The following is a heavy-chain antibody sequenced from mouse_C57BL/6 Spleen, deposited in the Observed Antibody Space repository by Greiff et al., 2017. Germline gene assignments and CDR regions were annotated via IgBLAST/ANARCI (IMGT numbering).Heavy chain of an antibody. CDR3: ARNYGSSYFDY. J-gene: IGHJ2*01. Sequence: VQLQQSGAELVRPGTSVKMSCKASGYTFTNYWIGWAKQRPGHGLEWIGDIYPGGGYANYNEKFKGKATLTADKSSSTAYMQFSSLTSEDAAIYYCARNYGSSYFDYWGQGTTLTVSS. CDR1: GYTFTNYW. D-gene: IGHD1-1*01. CDR2: IYPGGGYA. V-gene: IGHV1-63*01.